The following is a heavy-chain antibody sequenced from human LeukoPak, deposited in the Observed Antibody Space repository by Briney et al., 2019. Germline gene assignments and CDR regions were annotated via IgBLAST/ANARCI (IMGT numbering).Heavy chain of an antibody. J-gene: IGHJ6*02. D-gene: IGHD6-6*01. Sequence: SQTLSLTCAISGDSVSSDTATWNWLRQSPSRGLEWLGRTYYRPKWYNDYAVSVKSRITINPDTPKNQFSLQLNSVTPEDTAVYYCARGGPAGSSSYGMDVWGQGTTVTVSS. CDR3: ARGGPAGSSSYGMDV. CDR2: TYYRPKWYN. CDR1: GDSVSSDTAT. V-gene: IGHV6-1*01.